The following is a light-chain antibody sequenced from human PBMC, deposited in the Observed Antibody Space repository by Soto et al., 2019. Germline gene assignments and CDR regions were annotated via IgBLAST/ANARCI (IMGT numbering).Light chain of an antibody. CDR3: QKYNSYPWT. Sequence: DIQMTQSPSTLSASVGDRVTITCRASQSISSWLAWYQQKPGKAPKLLIYKASTLESGVPSRFSGSGSGTEFTLTSSSLQPDDFETYYCQKYNSYPWTFGQGTKVEIK. CDR2: KAS. J-gene: IGKJ1*01. V-gene: IGKV1-5*03. CDR1: QSISSW.